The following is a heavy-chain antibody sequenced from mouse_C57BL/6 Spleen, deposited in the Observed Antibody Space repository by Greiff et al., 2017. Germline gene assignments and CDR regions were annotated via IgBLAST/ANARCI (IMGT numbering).Heavy chain of an antibody. V-gene: IGHV1-52*01. CDR1: GYTFTSYW. D-gene: IGHD1-1*01. CDR3: ARSYGSSRYWYFDV. J-gene: IGHJ1*03. Sequence: QVQLQQPGAELVRPGSSVKPSCKASGYTFTSYWMHWVKQRPIQGLEWIGNIDPSDSETHYNQKFKDKATLTVDKSSSTAYMQLSSLTSEDSAVYYCARSYGSSRYWYFDVWGTGTTVTVSS. CDR2: IDPSDSET.